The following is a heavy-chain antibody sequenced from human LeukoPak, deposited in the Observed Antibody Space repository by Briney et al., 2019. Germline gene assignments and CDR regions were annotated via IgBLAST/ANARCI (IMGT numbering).Heavy chain of an antibody. J-gene: IGHJ4*02. CDR3: ATTDRTLLSLDY. Sequence: GESLKNSCKGSGYSFTSYWIGWVRQMPGKGLECMGIIYPGDSDTRYSPSSQGQVTISADKSISTAYLQWSSLKASDTAMYYCATTDRTLLSLDYWGQGTLVTVSS. CDR2: IYPGDSDT. CDR1: GYSFTSYW. V-gene: IGHV5-51*01. D-gene: IGHD3-10*01.